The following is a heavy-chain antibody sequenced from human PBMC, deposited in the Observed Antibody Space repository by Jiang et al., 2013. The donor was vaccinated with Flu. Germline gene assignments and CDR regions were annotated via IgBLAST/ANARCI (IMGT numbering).Heavy chain of an antibody. V-gene: IGHV3-53*01. Sequence: QLVESGGGLLQSGGSLRLSCAVSGFTVNRDSMGWVRQAPGKGLEWVSIIYSDGDTSYADSVKGRFTISRDSSKNTLYLQMHSLRAEDTAVYHCARALTWGKYGSNLYYFDYWGQGTLVTVSS. CDR2: IYSDGDT. D-gene: IGHD7-27*01. J-gene: IGHJ4*02. CDR1: GFTVNRDS. CDR3: ARALTWGKYGSNLYYFDY.